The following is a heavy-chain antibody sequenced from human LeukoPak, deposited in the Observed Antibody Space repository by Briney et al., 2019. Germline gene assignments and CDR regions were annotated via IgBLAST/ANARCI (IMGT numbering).Heavy chain of an antibody. CDR2: IYYSGST. V-gene: IGHV4-59*01. CDR1: GGSISSYY. Sequence: SETLSLTCTVSGGSISSYYWSWIRQPPGKGLEWIGYIYYSGSTNYNPSLKSRVTISVDTSKNQFSLKLSPVTAADTAVYYCAARRVGATLAYFQHWGQGTLVTVSS. CDR3: AARRVGATLAYFQH. D-gene: IGHD1-26*01. J-gene: IGHJ1*01.